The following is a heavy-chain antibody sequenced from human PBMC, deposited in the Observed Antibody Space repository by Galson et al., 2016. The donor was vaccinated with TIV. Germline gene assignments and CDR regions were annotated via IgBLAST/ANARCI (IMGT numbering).Heavy chain of an antibody. D-gene: IGHD3-3*01. Sequence: CKAAGGTFTSFAISWVRQSPGQGPEWMGGIVPMFGIVTYAQRFQGRVTFTADASTRTAYLELRSLRSDDSAVYYCARGGWSGDPGDYHYFYMDVWGKGTTVIVSS. J-gene: IGHJ6*03. CDR2: IVPMFGIV. CDR3: ARGGWSGDPGDYHYFYMDV. V-gene: IGHV1-69*01. CDR1: GGTFTSFA.